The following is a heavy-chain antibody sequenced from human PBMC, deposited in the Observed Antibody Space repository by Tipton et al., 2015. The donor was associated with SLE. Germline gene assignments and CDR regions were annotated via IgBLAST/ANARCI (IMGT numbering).Heavy chain of an antibody. CDR3: ARESPWEES. J-gene: IGHJ5*02. CDR2: IPSSATST. Sequence: SLRLSCAASGFTFSIHDMSWVRQAPGKGLEWVSCIPSSATSTYYVDSVKGRFTISRDNSKNMLYLQMNSLRADDTAVYYCARESPWEESWGQGTLVIVSS. D-gene: IGHD1-26*01. CDR1: GFTFSIHD. V-gene: IGHV3-23*05.